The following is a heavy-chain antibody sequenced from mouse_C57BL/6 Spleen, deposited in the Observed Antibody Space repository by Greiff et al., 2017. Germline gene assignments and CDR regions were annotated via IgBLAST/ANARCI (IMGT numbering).Heavy chain of an antibody. J-gene: IGHJ3*01. V-gene: IGHV1-26*01. CDR3: ARGPYGSSYVSWFAY. D-gene: IGHD1-1*01. CDR1: GYTFTDYY. CDR2: INPNNGGT. Sequence: VQLQQSGPELVKPGASVKISCKASGYTFTDYYMNWVKQSHGKSLEWIGDINPNNGGTSYNQKFKGKATLTVDKSSSTAYMELRSLTSEDSAVYYCARGPYGSSYVSWFAYWGQGTLVTVSA.